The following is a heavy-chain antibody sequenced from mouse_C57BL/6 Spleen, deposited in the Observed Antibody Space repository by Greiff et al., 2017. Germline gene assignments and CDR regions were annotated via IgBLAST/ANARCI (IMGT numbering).Heavy chain of an antibody. Sequence: VQLQQSGPGLVQPSQSLSISCTVSGFSFTRYGVNWVRQSPGKGLEWLGVIWRGGSTDYTAAFMSRMSITKDNSRSQVVFKMNSLQADDTAIYYCAKDGNLYAMDYWGQGTSGTVSS. V-gene: IGHV2-5*01. CDR2: IWRGGST. D-gene: IGHD2-1*01. CDR1: GFSFTRYG. J-gene: IGHJ4*01. CDR3: AKDGNLYAMDY.